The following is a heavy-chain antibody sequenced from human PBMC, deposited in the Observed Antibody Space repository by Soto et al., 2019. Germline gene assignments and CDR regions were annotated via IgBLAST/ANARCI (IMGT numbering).Heavy chain of an antibody. Sequence: GASVKVSCKASGYTFATYAIHWVRQAPGQRLEWMGWINAGNGNTKYSQKFQGRVALTTDTSATTAFMELSSLTSEDTAVYYCAREEYYYDTGRLSLDSWGPGTLVTVS. CDR1: GYTFATYA. V-gene: IGHV1-3*01. J-gene: IGHJ4*02. CDR3: AREEYYYDTGRLSLDS. CDR2: INAGNGNT. D-gene: IGHD3-22*01.